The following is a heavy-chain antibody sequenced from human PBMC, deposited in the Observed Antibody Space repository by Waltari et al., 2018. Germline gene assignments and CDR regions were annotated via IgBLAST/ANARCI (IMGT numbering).Heavy chain of an antibody. V-gene: IGHV1-8*03. CDR1: GYTFTSYD. J-gene: IGHJ3*02. Sequence: QVQLVQSGAEVKKPGASVKVSCKASGYTFTSYDLNWLRQATGQGLEWMGWMNPNSSNTGYAQKFQGRVTITRNTSISTAYMELNSLRSEDTAVYYCARGGLGFLESDAFDIWGQGTMVTVSS. D-gene: IGHD3-3*01. CDR3: ARGGLGFLESDAFDI. CDR2: MNPNSSNT.